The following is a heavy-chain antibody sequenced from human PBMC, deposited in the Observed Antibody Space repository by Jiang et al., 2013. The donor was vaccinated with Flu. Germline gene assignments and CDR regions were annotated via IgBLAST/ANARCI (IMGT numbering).Heavy chain of an antibody. V-gene: IGHV3-23*01. CDR1: GFNFNNYA. Sequence: SCAASGFNFNNYAMHWVARLQGMDWSGSRELVGVDGATYYADSVKGRFTISRDNHRNTLYLQMTSLRAEDAALYYCANDIDDDFGTWFDFWGQGTLVTVLL. J-gene: IGHJ4*02. CDR2: LVGVDGAT. D-gene: IGHD4-17*01. CDR3: ANDIDDDFGTWFDF.